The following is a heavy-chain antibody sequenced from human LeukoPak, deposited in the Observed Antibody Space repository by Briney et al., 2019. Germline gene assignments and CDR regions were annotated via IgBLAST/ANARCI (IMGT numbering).Heavy chain of an antibody. CDR2: IGPTGSDG. Sequence: GGSLRLSCTASGLTFSTSGFNWVRQAPGKGLEWVASIGPTGSDGYHADSIKGRFTISRDNANNFLYLQMNSLRAEDTAVYYCATETNGRHYDYWGQGTLLTVSS. CDR1: GLTFSTSG. CDR3: ATETNGRHYDY. V-gene: IGHV3-21*06. J-gene: IGHJ4*02. D-gene: IGHD1-14*01.